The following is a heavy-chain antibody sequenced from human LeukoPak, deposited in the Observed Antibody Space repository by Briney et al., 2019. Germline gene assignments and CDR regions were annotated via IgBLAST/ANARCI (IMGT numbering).Heavy chain of an antibody. J-gene: IGHJ4*02. V-gene: IGHV5-51*01. D-gene: IGHD4-17*01. CDR3: ARRNGDYAVDY. CDR2: IYPGDGDN. Sequence: GEPLKISCKGSGYSFTSYWIGWGRQMHGKGLEWMGIIYPGDGDNRYSPSFEGQVTISAEKYIRTAYLHWSSLKASDTAMYYCARRNGDYAVDYWGQGTLVTVSS. CDR1: GYSFTSYW.